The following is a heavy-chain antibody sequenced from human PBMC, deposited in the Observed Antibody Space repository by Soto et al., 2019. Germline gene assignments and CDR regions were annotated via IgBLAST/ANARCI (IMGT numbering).Heavy chain of an antibody. CDR3: VKALDAYYYDSSGRTGAGDYYFDY. CDR1: GFTFSSYA. CDR2: ISSNGGST. Sequence: GGSLRLSCSASGFTFSSYAMHWVRQAPGKGLEYVSAISSNGGSTYYADSVKGRFTISRDNSKNTLYLQMSSLRAEDTAVYYCVKALDAYYYDSSGRTGAGDYYFDYWGQGTLVTVSS. V-gene: IGHV3-64D*06. J-gene: IGHJ4*02. D-gene: IGHD3-22*01.